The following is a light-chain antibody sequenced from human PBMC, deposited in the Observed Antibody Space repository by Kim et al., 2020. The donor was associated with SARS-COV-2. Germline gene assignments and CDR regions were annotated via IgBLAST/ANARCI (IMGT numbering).Light chain of an antibody. V-gene: IGKV1-9*01. J-gene: IGKJ1*01. Sequence: GDRVTITCRASQDIGTSLVWFRQRPGKAPQLLMHGTSTLESGVPSEFTGSGSGTDFTLTISSLQPEDFATYYCQQFKSYPPTFGQGTKVDIK. CDR2: GTS. CDR3: QQFKSYPPT. CDR1: QDIGTS.